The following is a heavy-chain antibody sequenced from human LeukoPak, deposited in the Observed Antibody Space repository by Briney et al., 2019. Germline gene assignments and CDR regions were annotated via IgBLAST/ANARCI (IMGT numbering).Heavy chain of an antibody. CDR3: ARTLLWFGSLIVNWFDP. CDR2: MYSDGINK. J-gene: IGHJ5*02. D-gene: IGHD3-10*01. V-gene: IGHV3-33*01. Sequence: PGRSLRLSCVASGFTFSFYGIHWVRQAPGKGLELVAVMYSDGINKYYADSVKGRFTVSRDNSKNTVYLQMNSLRAEDTAVYYCARTLLWFGSLIVNWFDPWGQGTLVTVSS. CDR1: GFTFSFYG.